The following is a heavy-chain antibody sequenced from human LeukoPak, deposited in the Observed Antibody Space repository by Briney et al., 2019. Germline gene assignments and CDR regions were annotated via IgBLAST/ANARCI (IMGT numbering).Heavy chain of an antibody. D-gene: IGHD6-19*01. Sequence: PGGSLRLSCAASGFTFSSYSMNWVRQAPGKGLEWVSSISSSSSYIYYADSVKGRFTISRDNAKNTLYLQMNSLRAEDTAVYYCAYPSSGWYTYWGQGTLVTVSS. CDR1: GFTFSSYS. J-gene: IGHJ4*02. CDR2: ISSSSSYI. V-gene: IGHV3-21*04. CDR3: AYPSSGWYTY.